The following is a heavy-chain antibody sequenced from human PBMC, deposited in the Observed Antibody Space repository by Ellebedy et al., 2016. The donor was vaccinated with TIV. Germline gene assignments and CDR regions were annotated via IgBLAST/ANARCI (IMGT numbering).Heavy chain of an antibody. J-gene: IGHJ5*02. CDR1: GYTFSRHG. D-gene: IGHD3/OR15-3a*01. Sequence: AASVKVSCKTSGYTFSRHGLNWVRQAPGQGLEWMGWISTYSGNTNYAQKFQGRVTMTTDTSTGTAYMELRSLTSDDTAVYYCVVGLFHPWGQGTLVSVSS. CDR2: ISTYSGNT. V-gene: IGHV1-18*01. CDR3: VVGLFHP.